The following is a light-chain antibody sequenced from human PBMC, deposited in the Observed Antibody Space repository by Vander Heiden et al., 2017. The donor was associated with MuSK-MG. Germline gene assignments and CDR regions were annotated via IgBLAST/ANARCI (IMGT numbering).Light chain of an antibody. J-gene: IGLJ3*02. Sequence: SYELTQPPSVSVSPGQTARITCSGDALPKQYAYWYQQKPGQAPVWGIYKDSERPSGIPERFSGSSSGTTVTLTISGVQTEDEADYDCQSADSSGTWVFGGGTKL. CDR2: KDS. CDR3: QSADSSGTWV. V-gene: IGLV3-25*03. CDR1: ALPKQY.